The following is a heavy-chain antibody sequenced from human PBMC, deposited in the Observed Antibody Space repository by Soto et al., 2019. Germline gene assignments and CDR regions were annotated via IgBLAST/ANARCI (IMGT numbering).Heavy chain of an antibody. CDR2: ISSGNDNT. J-gene: IGHJ4*02. D-gene: IGHD6-19*01. V-gene: IGHV1-3*04. CDR1: GYTFSSYA. Sequence: ASVKVSCKASGYTFSSYAMHWARQAPGQRLEWMGWISSGNDNTKYSQKFQDRVTITRDTSASTAYMELSSLTFEDTAVYYCARDEGVASGNWGQGTLVTVSS. CDR3: ARDEGVASGN.